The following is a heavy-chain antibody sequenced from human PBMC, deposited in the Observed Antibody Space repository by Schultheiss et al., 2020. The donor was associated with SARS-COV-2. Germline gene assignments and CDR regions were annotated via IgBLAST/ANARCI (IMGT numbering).Heavy chain of an antibody. J-gene: IGHJ4*02. CDR2: IGTAGDT. CDR1: GFSISRYD. CDR3: ATPPITGSDY. V-gene: IGHV3-13*03. Sequence: GGSLRLSCAACGFSISRYDMHWVRQATGKGLEWVSAIGTAGDTYYLGSVRGQFTISRENAKNSLYLQMNSLRDEDTAVYYCATPPITGSDYWGQGTLVTVSS. D-gene: IGHD1-20*01.